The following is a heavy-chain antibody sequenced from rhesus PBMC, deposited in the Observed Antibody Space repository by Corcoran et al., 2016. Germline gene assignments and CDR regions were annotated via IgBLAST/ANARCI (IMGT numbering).Heavy chain of an antibody. CDR3: ASRLRREA. CDR1: GGSISSSY. D-gene: IGHD4-29*01. V-gene: IGHV4-169*02. Sequence: QLQLQESGPGLVKPSETLSVTCAVSGGSISSSYWSWIRQAPGKGLEWIGYIYGRGSSTTYHPSLKSRVTMSVDTAKNQLSLKLSSVAAADTAVYYCASRLRREAWGQGVLVTVSS. CDR2: IYGRGSST. J-gene: IGHJ4*01.